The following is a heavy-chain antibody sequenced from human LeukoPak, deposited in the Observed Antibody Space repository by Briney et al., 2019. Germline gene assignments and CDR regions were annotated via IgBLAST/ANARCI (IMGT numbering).Heavy chain of an antibody. J-gene: IGHJ4*02. V-gene: IGHV3-30*18. CDR3: AKTHSGSYKGGYFDY. CDR2: ISYDGSNK. Sequence: GGSLRLSCAASGFTFSSYGMHWVRQAPGKGLEWVAVISYDGSNKYYADSVKGRFTISGDNSKNTLYLQMNSLRAEDTAVYYCAKTHSGSYKGGYFDYWGQGTLVTVSS. CDR1: GFTFSSYG. D-gene: IGHD1-26*01.